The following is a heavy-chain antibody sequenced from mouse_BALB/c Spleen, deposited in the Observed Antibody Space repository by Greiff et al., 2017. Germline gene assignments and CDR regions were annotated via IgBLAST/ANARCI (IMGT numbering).Heavy chain of an antibody. CDR3: TRVGYRYDIYAMDY. CDR2: INPSNGGT. D-gene: IGHD2-14*01. Sequence: VQLQQSGAELVKPGASVKLSCKASGYTFTSYYMYWVKQRPGQGLEWIGGINPSNGGTNFNEKFKSKATLTVDKSSSTAYMQLSSLTSEDSAVYYCTRVGYRYDIYAMDYWGQGTSVTVSS. CDR1: GYTFTSYY. J-gene: IGHJ4*01. V-gene: IGHV1S81*02.